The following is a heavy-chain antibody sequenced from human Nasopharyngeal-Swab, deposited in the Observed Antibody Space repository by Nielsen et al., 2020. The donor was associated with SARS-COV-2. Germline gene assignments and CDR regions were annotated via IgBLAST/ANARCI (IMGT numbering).Heavy chain of an antibody. V-gene: IGHV3-23*01. CDR3: VSHGHYTFDS. J-gene: IGHJ4*02. D-gene: IGHD4-11*01. CDR2: VNQDGSRT. CDR1: AFTFSRSA. Sequence: ASLHISCPASAFTFSRSAMSWLPHAPAQGLASVSRVNQDGSRTDYADSVRGRFTISRDNAKNTLYLQMNSLRAEDTAVYYCVSHGHYTFDSWGQGSLVTVSS.